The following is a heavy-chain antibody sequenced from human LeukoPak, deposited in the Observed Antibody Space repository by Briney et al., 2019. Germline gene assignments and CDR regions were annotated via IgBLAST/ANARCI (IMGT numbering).Heavy chain of an antibody. D-gene: IGHD3-10*01. CDR2: ISSSSSYI. V-gene: IGHV3-21*01. CDR1: GFTFSSYS. J-gene: IGHJ3*02. CDR3: ARALLLWFGEPRSGAFDI. Sequence: SGGSLRVSCAASGFTFSSYSMNGVRQAPGKGLEWVSSISSSSSYIYYADSVKGRFTISRDNAKNSLYLQMNSLRAEDTAVYYCARALLLWFGEPRSGAFDIWGQGTMVTVSS.